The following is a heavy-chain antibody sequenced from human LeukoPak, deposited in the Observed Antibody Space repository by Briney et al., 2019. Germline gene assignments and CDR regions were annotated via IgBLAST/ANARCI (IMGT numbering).Heavy chain of an antibody. D-gene: IGHD2-15*01. CDR2: IYTRGST. V-gene: IGHV4-4*07. CDR1: GGPISSYY. CDR3: ARSLPGCSGGSCYAWYFDL. Sequence: SETLSLTCTVSGGPISSYYWSCIRQPAGKGLEGIGRIYTRGSTNYNPSLKSRVTISVDKSKNQFSLKLSSVTAADTAVYYCARSLPGCSGGSCYAWYFDLWGRGTLVTVSS. J-gene: IGHJ2*01.